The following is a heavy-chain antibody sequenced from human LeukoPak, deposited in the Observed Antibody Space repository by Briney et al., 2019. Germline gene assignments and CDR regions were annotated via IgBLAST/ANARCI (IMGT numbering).Heavy chain of an antibody. CDR2: IWYDGSNK. D-gene: IGHD3-10*01. V-gene: IGHV3-33*01. CDR3: ARDRYYGSGSFRY. Sequence: GGSLRLSCAASGLTFSSYGMHWVRQAPGKGLEWVAVIWYDGSNKYYADSVKGRFTISRDNSKNTLYLQMNSLRAEDTAVYYCARDRYYGSGSFRYWGQGTLVTVSS. CDR1: GLTFSSYG. J-gene: IGHJ4*02.